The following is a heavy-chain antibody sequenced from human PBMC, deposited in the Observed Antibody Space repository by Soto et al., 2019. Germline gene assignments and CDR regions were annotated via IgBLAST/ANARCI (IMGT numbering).Heavy chain of an antibody. D-gene: IGHD3-3*01. Sequence: GGSLRLSCAASGFTFSSYGMHWVRQAPGKGLEWVAVISYDGSNKYYADSVKGRFTISRDNSKNTLYLQMNSLRAEDTAVYYCARDDYYDCWSGSGSPYYYYMDVWGKGTTVTVSS. CDR1: GFTFSSYG. CDR2: ISYDGSNK. J-gene: IGHJ6*03. V-gene: IGHV3-30*03. CDR3: ARDDYYDCWSGSGSPYYYYMDV.